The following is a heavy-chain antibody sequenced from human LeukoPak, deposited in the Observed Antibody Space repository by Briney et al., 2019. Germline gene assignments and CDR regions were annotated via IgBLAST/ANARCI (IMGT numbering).Heavy chain of an antibody. D-gene: IGHD3-10*01. CDR3: ARVKRAVFGYYYGSGSRAGFDY. CDR2: INHSGST. Sequence: SETLSHTCAVYGGSFSGYYWSWIRQPPGKGLEWIGEINHSGSTNYNPSLKSRVTISVDTSKNQFSLKLSSVTAADTAVYYCARVKRAVFGYYYGSGSRAGFDYWGQGTLVTVSS. CDR1: GGSFSGYY. V-gene: IGHV4-34*01. J-gene: IGHJ4*02.